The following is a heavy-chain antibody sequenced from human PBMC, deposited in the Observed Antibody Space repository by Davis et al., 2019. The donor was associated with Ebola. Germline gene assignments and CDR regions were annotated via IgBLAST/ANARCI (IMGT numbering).Heavy chain of an antibody. CDR2: ISSSGSTI. D-gene: IGHD5-18*01. CDR3: ARLDTAMGIDY. Sequence: GESLKISCAASGLTFSDYYMSWIRQAPGKGLEWVSYISSSGSTIYYADSVKGRFTISRDNAKNSLYLQMNSLRAEDTAVYYCARLDTAMGIDYWGQGTLVTVSS. J-gene: IGHJ4*02. CDR1: GLTFSDYY. V-gene: IGHV3-11*01.